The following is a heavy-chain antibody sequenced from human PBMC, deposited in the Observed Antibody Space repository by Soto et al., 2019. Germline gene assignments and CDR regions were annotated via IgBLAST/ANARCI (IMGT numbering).Heavy chain of an antibody. D-gene: IGHD6-6*01. V-gene: IGHV4-61*01. CDR2: VHYSGSS. Sequence: QVQLQESGPGLVKPSETLSLTCTVSGGSVSSGNYYWTWIRQPPGKGLEWIGYVHYSGSSTHNPSLKSRITISVDTSKIQFFLNVTSVTAADTAIYYCARGYEYSFFDLWGRGTLVTVSS. J-gene: IGHJ2*01. CDR1: GGSVSSGNYY. CDR3: ARGYEYSFFDL.